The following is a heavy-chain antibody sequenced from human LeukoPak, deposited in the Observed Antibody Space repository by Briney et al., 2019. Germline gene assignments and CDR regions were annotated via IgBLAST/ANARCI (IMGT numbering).Heavy chain of an antibody. CDR2: ISGSGGGT. CDR3: AKRGVVIRVVLVGFHKEAYYFDS. Sequence: GGSLRLSCAASGITLSNYGMSWVRQAPGKGLEWVAGISGSGGGTVYADSVKGRFTISRDNPKNTLYLQMNSLRAEDTAVYFCAKRGVVIRVVLVGFHKEAYYFDSWGQGALVTVSS. J-gene: IGHJ4*02. CDR1: GITLSNYG. D-gene: IGHD3-10*01. V-gene: IGHV3-23*01.